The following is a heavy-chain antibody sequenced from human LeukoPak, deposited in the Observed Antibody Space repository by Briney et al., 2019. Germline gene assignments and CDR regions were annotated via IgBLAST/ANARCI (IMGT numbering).Heavy chain of an antibody. CDR2: ISYDGSNK. V-gene: IGHV3-30-3*01. CDR3: AKDLRPDGVDNFDH. D-gene: IGHD2-8*01. CDR1: EFTFSSYA. Sequence: GGSLRLSCAASEFTFSSYAMHWVRQAPGKGLEWVAVISYDGSNKYYADSVKGRFTISRDNSKNTLYLQMNSLRVEDTAIYYCAKDLRPDGVDNFDHWGQGILVTVSS. J-gene: IGHJ4*02.